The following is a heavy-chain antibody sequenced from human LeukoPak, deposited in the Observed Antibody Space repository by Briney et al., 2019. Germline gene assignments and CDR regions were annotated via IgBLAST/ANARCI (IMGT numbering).Heavy chain of an antibody. Sequence: GASVTVSCKVSGYTLTELSMHWVRQAPGKGLEWMGGFDPGDGVTIYAQKFQGRVTMTEDTSTDTAYMELSSLRSEDTAVYYCATDLATGAAHYWGQGTLVTVSS. J-gene: IGHJ4*02. CDR3: ATDLATGAAHY. CDR2: FDPGDGVT. D-gene: IGHD1-1*01. V-gene: IGHV1-24*01. CDR1: GYTLTELS.